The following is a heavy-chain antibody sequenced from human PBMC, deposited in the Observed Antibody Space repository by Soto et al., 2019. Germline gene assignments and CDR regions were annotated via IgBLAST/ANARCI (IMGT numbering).Heavy chain of an antibody. Sequence: QVQLVESGGGVVQPGRSLRLSCAASGFTFSSYGRNWVRHAPGNGLEWVAVISYDGSNKYYANSVTGRFTISRENSQNSLYLQMNSLRAEETDMYYCAKDYNYYDTSGYFRNLYFDLWGRGTLVTVPS. J-gene: IGHJ2*01. CDR3: AKDYNYYDTSGYFRNLYFDL. CDR1: GFTFSSYG. D-gene: IGHD3-22*01. V-gene: IGHV3-30*18. CDR2: ISYDGSNK.